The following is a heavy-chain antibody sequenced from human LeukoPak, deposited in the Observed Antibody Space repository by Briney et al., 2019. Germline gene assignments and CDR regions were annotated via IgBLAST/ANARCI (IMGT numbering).Heavy chain of an antibody. Sequence: ASVKVSCKASGYTFTSYDINCVRQATGQGLEWMGWMNPNSGNTGYAQKFQGRVTMTRNTSISTAYMELSSLRSEDTAVYYCARVGCSSTSCYRWFDPWGQGTLVTVSS. CDR1: GYTFTSYD. CDR2: MNPNSGNT. J-gene: IGHJ5*02. CDR3: ARVGCSSTSCYRWFDP. D-gene: IGHD2-2*02. V-gene: IGHV1-8*01.